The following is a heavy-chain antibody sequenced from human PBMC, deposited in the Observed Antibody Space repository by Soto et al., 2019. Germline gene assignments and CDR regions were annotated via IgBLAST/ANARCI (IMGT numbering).Heavy chain of an antibody. CDR2: ISYDGSSK. Sequence: VHLLESGGGLVQPGGSLRISCAASGFTFSNYGIHWVRQAPGKGLEWVAVISYDGSSKDYADSVKGRFTISRDNSKNTLYLQMNSLRIEDTAVYYCAKDDGSTWSMFYSYYGVDVWGQGSTVTVSS. D-gene: IGHD6-13*01. CDR1: GFTFSNYG. V-gene: IGHV3-30*18. J-gene: IGHJ6*02. CDR3: AKDDGSTWSMFYSYYGVDV.